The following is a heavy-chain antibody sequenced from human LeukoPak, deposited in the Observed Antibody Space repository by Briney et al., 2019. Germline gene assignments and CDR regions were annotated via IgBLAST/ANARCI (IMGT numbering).Heavy chain of an antibody. CDR2: ISYDGSNK. J-gene: IGHJ4*02. CDR1: GFTFDDYA. CDR3: ARGRGWN. V-gene: IGHV3-30*04. D-gene: IGHD6-19*01. Sequence: GRSLRLSCAASGFTFDDYAMHWVRQAPGKGLEWVAVISYDGSNKYYADSVKGRFTISRDNSKNTLYLQMNSLRAEDTAVYYCARGRGWNWGQGNLVTVSS.